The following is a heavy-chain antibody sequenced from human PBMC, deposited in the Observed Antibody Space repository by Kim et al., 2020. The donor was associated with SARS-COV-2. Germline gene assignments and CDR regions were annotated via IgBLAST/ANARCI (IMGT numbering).Heavy chain of an antibody. CDR3: ARDGFSSSWYRFTHGMDV. D-gene: IGHD6-13*01. Sequence: ASVKVSCKASGYTFTSYAMNWVRQAPGQGLEWMGWINTNTGNPTYAQGFTGRFVFSLDTSVSTAYLQISSLKAEDTAVYYCARDGFSSSWYRFTHGMDVWGQGTTVTVSS. J-gene: IGHJ6*02. CDR2: INTNTGNP. CDR1: GYTFTSYA. V-gene: IGHV7-4-1*02.